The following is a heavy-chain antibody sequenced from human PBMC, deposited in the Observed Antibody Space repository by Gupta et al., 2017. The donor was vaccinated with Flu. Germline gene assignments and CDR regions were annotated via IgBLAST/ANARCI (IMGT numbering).Heavy chain of an antibody. D-gene: IGHD3-10*01. CDR2: IYPGDSDT. Sequence: QMPGKGLEWMGIIYPGDSDTRYSPSFQGQVTMSADKSNTTAYLQWRSLKAADTAMYYCARYYYGPGTYYPHYYYGMDVWGQGTTVTVSS. CDR3: ARYYYGPGTYYPHYYYGMDV. J-gene: IGHJ6*02. V-gene: IGHV5-51*01.